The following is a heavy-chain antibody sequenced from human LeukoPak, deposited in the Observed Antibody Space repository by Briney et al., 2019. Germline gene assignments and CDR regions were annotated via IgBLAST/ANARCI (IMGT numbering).Heavy chain of an antibody. D-gene: IGHD5-24*01. CDR3: ARGRREDGYLHFDY. CDR2: INPNSGGT. CDR1: GYTFTGYY. Sequence: ASVKVSCKASGYTFTGYYMHWVRQAPGQGLEWMGWINPNSGGTNYAQKFQGRVTMTRDASISTAYMELSRLRSDDTAVYYCARGRREDGYLHFDYWGQGTLVTVSS. J-gene: IGHJ4*02. V-gene: IGHV1-2*02.